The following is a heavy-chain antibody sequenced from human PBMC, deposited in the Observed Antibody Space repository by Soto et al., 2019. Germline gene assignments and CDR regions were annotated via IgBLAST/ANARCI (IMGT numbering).Heavy chain of an antibody. J-gene: IGHJ6*02. D-gene: IGHD3-3*01. Sequence: QVEMVESGGGVVQPGRSLRLSCAASGFTFSSYVMHWVRQAPGKGLEWVAVISYDGSNKYYAGSVKGRLTISRDNSKNTLYLQMNSLRAEDTAVYYCARDGSKSRYYYYGMDVWGQGTTVTVSS. CDR2: ISYDGSNK. V-gene: IGHV3-30-3*01. CDR3: ARDGSKSRYYYYGMDV. CDR1: GFTFSSYV.